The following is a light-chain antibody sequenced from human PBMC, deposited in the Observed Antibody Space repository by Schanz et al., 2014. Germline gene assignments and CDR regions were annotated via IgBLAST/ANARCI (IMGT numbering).Light chain of an antibody. CDR1: QSVSSN. CDR2: GAS. Sequence: EIVMTRSPATLSVSPGERATLSCRASQSVSSNLAWYQQKLGQAPRLLIYGASTRATGIPARFSGGGSGTEFTLTISSLEPEDFAVYYCQQRNNWPLPTFGQGTRLEIK. J-gene: IGKJ5*01. CDR3: QQRNNWPLPT. V-gene: IGKV3-15*01.